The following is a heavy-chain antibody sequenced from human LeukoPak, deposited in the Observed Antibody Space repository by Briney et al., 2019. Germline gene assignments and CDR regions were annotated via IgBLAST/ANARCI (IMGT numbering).Heavy chain of an antibody. D-gene: IGHD2-15*01. CDR1: GFTFDDYG. V-gene: IGHV3-20*04. Sequence: GGSLRLSCAASGFTFDDYGMSWVRQAPGKGLEWVSGINWNGGSTGYADSVKGRFTISRDNAKKSLYLQMNSLRAEDTAVYYCARAVYCSGGGCFWYFDLWGRGTLVTVSS. J-gene: IGHJ2*01. CDR2: INWNGGST. CDR3: ARAVYCSGGGCFWYFDL.